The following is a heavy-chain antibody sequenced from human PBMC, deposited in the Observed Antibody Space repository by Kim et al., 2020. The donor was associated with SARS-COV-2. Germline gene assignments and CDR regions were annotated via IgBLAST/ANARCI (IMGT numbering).Heavy chain of an antibody. CDR2: INSDGSST. D-gene: IGHD6-13*01. Sequence: GGSLRLSCAASGFTFSSYWMHWVRQAPGKGLVWVSRINSDGSSTSYADSVKGRFTISRDNAKNTLYLQMNSLRAEDTAVYYCARSIAAAGTVRFDYWGQGTLVTVSS. V-gene: IGHV3-74*01. J-gene: IGHJ4*02. CDR3: ARSIAAAGTVRFDY. CDR1: GFTFSSYW.